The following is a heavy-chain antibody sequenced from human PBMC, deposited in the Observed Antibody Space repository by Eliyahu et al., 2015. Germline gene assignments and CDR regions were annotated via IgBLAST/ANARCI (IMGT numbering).Heavy chain of an antibody. CDR3: ARGRYCSSTSCWDYYYYYMDV. V-gene: IGHV4-34*01. CDR1: GGSFSXYY. CDR2: INHSGST. Sequence: QVQLQQWGAGLLKPPETLSLTCAVYGGSFSXYYWSWIRQPPGKGLEWIGEINHSGSTNYNPSLKSRVTISVDTSKNQFSLKLSSVTAADTAVYYCARGRYCSSTSCWDYYYYYMDVWGKGTTVTVSS. D-gene: IGHD2-2*01. J-gene: IGHJ6*03.